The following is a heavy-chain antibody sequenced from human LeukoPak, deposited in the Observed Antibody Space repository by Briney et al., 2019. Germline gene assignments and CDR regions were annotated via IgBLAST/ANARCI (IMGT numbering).Heavy chain of an antibody. CDR1: GGSISSGAYY. D-gene: IGHD3-22*01. CDR3: ARDLDSGYFALDY. CDR2: ISHSGST. V-gene: IGHV4-30-2*01. J-gene: IGHJ4*02. Sequence: SETLSLNCTVSGGSISSGAYYWSWIRQPPGKGLEWIGYISHSGSTYYSPSLKSRVTISLDRSKNQFSLKLSSVTAADTAVYYCARDLDSGYFALDYWGQGTLVTVSS.